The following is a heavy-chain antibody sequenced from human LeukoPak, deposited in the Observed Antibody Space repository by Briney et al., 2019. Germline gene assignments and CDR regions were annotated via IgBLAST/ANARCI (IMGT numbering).Heavy chain of an antibody. CDR3: ARSEDTAMVIVN. Sequence: ASVKVSCKASGYTLTGYYMHWVRQAPGQGLEWMGWINPNSGGTNYAQKFQGRVTMTRDTSISTAYMELSRLRSDDTAVYYCARSEDTAMVIVNWGQGTLVTVSS. CDR2: INPNSGGT. J-gene: IGHJ4*02. D-gene: IGHD5-18*01. V-gene: IGHV1-2*02. CDR1: GYTLTGYY.